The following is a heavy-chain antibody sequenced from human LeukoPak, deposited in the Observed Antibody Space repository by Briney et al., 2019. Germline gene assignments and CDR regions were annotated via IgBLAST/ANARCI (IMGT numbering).Heavy chain of an antibody. J-gene: IGHJ4*02. Sequence: PGGSLRLSCAASGFTFSSYGMHWVRQAPGKGLEWVAVISYDESNKYYADSVKGRFTISRDNSKNTLYLQMNSLRAEDTAVYYCAKGMYYDFWSGYYGPFDYWGQGTLVTVSS. D-gene: IGHD3-3*01. CDR3: AKGMYYDFWSGYYGPFDY. CDR2: ISYDESNK. V-gene: IGHV3-30*18. CDR1: GFTFSSYG.